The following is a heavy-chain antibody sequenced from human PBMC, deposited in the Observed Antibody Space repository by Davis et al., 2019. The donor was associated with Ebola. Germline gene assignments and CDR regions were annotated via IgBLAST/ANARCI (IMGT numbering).Heavy chain of an antibody. CDR2: IKQDGSEK. Sequence: GGSLRLSCAASGFTFSSYWMSWVRQAPGKGLEWVANIKQDGSEKYYVDSVKGRFTISRDNPKNTLYLQLSSLRAEDTAVYYCARDENNWFDPWGQGTLVTVSS. J-gene: IGHJ5*02. CDR3: ARDENNWFDP. V-gene: IGHV3-7*01. CDR1: GFTFSSYW.